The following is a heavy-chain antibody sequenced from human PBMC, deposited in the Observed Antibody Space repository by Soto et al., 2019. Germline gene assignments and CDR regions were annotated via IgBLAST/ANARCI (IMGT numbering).Heavy chain of an antibody. Sequence: EVQLVESGGGLVQPGRSLRLSCAASGFTFDDHAMHWVRQGPGKGLECVSGISWNSGTIVYAASVKGRFTISRDNTKNSLYLQMDSLRREDTALYYCAKDINSTGWYFGLDLWGQRTTVTVAS. V-gene: IGHV3-9*01. CDR3: AKDINSTGWYFGLDL. CDR1: GFTFDDHA. D-gene: IGHD6-19*01. J-gene: IGHJ6*02. CDR2: ISWNSGTI.